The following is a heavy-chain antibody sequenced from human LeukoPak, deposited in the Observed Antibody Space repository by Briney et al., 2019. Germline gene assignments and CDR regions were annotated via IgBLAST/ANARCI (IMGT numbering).Heavy chain of an antibody. CDR2: ISAYNGNT. D-gene: IGHD4-17*01. CDR1: GYTFTSYG. V-gene: IGHV1-18*01. J-gene: IGHJ6*03. CDR3: ARVLMTTVTTRHYYYYMDV. Sequence: ASVKVSCKASGYTFTSYGISWVRQAPGQGLEWMGWISAYNGNTNYAQKLQGRVTMTTDTSMSTAYMELRSLRSDDTAVYYCARVLMTTVTTRHYYYYMDVWGKGTTVTISS.